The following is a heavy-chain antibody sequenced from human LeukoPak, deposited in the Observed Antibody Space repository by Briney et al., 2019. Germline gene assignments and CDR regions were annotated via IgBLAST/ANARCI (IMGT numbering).Heavy chain of an antibody. CDR2: IYTSGNT. CDR3: AKDHQGDSSCYYDAFDI. CDR1: GGSISSYSYY. D-gene: IGHD3-22*01. Sequence: PSETLSLTCTVSGGSISSYSYYWSWIRQPVGKGLEWIGRIYTSGNTNYNPSLKSRVTMSVDTSKNQFSLKLSPVTAAAPPVYFCAKDHQGDSSCYYDAFDIWGQGTMVTVSS. J-gene: IGHJ3*02. V-gene: IGHV4-61*02.